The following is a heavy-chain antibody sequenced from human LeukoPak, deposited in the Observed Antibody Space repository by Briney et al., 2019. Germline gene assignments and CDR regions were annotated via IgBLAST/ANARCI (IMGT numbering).Heavy chain of an antibody. CDR3: ARLNYYDSSGYYYVYYYYGMDV. V-gene: IGHV4-39*01. CDR2: IYYSGST. D-gene: IGHD3-22*01. CDR1: GGSISSSSYY. J-gene: IGHJ6*02. Sequence: SETLSLTCTVSGGSISSSSYYWGWIRQPPGKGLEWIGSIYYSGSTYYNPSLKSRVTISVDTSKNQFSLKLSSVTAADTAVYYCARLNYYDSSGYYYVYYYYGMDVWGQGTTVTVSS.